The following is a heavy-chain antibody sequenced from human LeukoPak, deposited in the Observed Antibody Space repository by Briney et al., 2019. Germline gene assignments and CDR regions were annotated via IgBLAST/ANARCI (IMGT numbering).Heavy chain of an antibody. J-gene: IGHJ5*02. Sequence: SETLSLTCTVSGGSISSGGYYWSWIRQHPGKGLEWIGYIYYSGSTYYNPSLKSRVTISVDTSKNQFSLKLSSVTAADTAVYYCARDRGSGLRFGWFDPWGQGTLVTVSS. CDR1: GGSISSGGYY. D-gene: IGHD5-12*01. V-gene: IGHV4-31*03. CDR2: IYYSGST. CDR3: ARDRGSGLRFGWFDP.